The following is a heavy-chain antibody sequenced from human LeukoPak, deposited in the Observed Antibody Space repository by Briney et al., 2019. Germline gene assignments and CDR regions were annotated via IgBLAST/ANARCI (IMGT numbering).Heavy chain of an antibody. CDR1: GVTFSSYA. J-gene: IGHJ4*02. D-gene: IGHD3-10*01. V-gene: IGHV3-30*04. CDR2: ISYDGSNK. CDR3: ARGTKGDYFDY. Sequence: PGGSLRLSCAASGVTFSSYAMHWVRQAPGKGLEWVAVISYDGSNKYYADSVKGRFTISRDNSKNTLYLQMNSLRAEDTAVYYCARGTKGDYFDYWGQGTLVTVSS.